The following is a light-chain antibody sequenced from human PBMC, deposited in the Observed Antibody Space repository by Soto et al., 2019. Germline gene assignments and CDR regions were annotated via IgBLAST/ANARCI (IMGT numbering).Light chain of an antibody. CDR2: DNN. J-gene: IGLJ1*01. Sequence: QSVLTQPPSVSAAPGQRVTISCSESRSNLGNKYVSWYQQVPGTAPRLLIYDNNKRPSGIPDRFSGSKSDSSATLGITGLQTGDEADYYCGTWDSSVSGFVYGSGTKVTVL. V-gene: IGLV1-51*01. CDR3: GTWDSSVSGFV. CDR1: RSNLGNKY.